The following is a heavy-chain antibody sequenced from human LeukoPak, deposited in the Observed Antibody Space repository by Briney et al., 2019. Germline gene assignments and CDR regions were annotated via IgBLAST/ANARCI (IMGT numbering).Heavy chain of an antibody. V-gene: IGHV3-48*01. CDR1: GFTFSSYS. CDR3: AKARSVGEYYFDY. CDR2: ISSSSSTI. Sequence: GGSLRLSCAASGFTFSSYSMNWVRQAPGKGLEWVSYISSSSSTIYYADSVKGRFTISRDNSKNTLYLQMNSLRAEDTAVYYCAKARSVGEYYFDYWGQGTLVTVSS. D-gene: IGHD3-10*01. J-gene: IGHJ4*02.